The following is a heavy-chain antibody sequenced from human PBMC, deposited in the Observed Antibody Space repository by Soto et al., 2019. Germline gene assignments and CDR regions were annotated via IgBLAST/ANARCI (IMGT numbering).Heavy chain of an antibody. CDR1: GFSISTTNVG. Sequence: QITLKESGPTLVKPTQTLTLTCTLSGFSISTTNVGVGWVHQPPGKALEWLALIYWDDDKRYSSSLKSRLAITKDTSKNQVVLTMTNMDPVDTATYYCVHRRYFNALTGYSHWGQGTLVTVSS. V-gene: IGHV2-5*02. CDR2: IYWDDDK. D-gene: IGHD3-9*01. J-gene: IGHJ4*02. CDR3: VHRRYFNALTGYSH.